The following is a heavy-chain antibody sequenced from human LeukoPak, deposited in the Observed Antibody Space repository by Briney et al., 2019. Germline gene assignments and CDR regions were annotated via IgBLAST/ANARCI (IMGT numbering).Heavy chain of an antibody. V-gene: IGHV1-69*04. CDR1: GYTFTSYG. D-gene: IGHD1-26*01. Sequence: GASVKVSCXASGYTFTSYGISWVRQAPGQGLEWMGRIIPILGIANYAQKFQGRVTITADKSTSTAYMELSSLRSEDTAVYYCARGHYYVDPWGQGTLVTVSS. J-gene: IGHJ5*02. CDR3: ARGHYYVDP. CDR2: IIPILGIA.